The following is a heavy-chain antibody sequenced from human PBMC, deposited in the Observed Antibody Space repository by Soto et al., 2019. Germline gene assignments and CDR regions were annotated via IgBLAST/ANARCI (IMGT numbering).Heavy chain of an antibody. CDR3: ANHWRVVVVAATPVDY. Sequence: PGGSLRLSCAACGFTFSSYAVSWFRQATGKGLEWVSAISGSGGSTYYADSVKGRFTISRDTSKNTLYLQMNSLRAEDTAVYFFANHWRVVVVAATPVDYWGQGTLVTV. CDR2: ISGSGGST. D-gene: IGHD2-15*01. J-gene: IGHJ4*02. CDR1: GFTFSSYA. V-gene: IGHV3-23*01.